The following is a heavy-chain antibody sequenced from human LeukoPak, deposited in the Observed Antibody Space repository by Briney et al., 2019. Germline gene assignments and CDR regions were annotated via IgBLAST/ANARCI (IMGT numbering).Heavy chain of an antibody. CDR2: TKNKANSYTT. CDR3: TTNCVSGSHAPGY. CDR1: GFTFSDHY. D-gene: IGHD3-10*01. Sequence: RAGGSLRLSCVVSGFTFSDHYMDWVRQAPGKGLEWVGRTKNKANSYTTEYAASVKGRFMISRDESKNSLYLQMNSLKTEDTAVYYCTTNCVSGSHAPGYWGQGTLVTVSS. V-gene: IGHV3-72*01. J-gene: IGHJ4*02.